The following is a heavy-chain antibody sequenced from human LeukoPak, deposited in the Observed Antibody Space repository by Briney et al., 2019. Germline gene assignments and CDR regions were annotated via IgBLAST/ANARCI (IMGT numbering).Heavy chain of an antibody. J-gene: IGHJ3*02. CDR3: AREAYYDSSGFPVSPGAFDI. V-gene: IGHV3-30-3*01. Sequence: GGSLRLSCAASGFTFSSYAMHWVRQAPGKGLEWVAVISYDGSNKYYADSVKGRFTISRDNSKNTLYLQMNSLRAEDTAVYYCAREAYYDSSGFPVSPGAFDIRGQGTMVTVSS. CDR1: GFTFSSYA. CDR2: ISYDGSNK. D-gene: IGHD3-22*01.